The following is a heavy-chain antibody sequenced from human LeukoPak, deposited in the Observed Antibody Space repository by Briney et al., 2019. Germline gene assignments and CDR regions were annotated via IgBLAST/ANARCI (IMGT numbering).Heavy chain of an antibody. Sequence: SQTLSLTCTVSGGSISSGDYYWSWIRQPPGQGLEWIGYFYYSGSTFYNPSLKIRVTISVDTSKNQFSLKLSAVTAADTAVYYCARRAAAAPFDYWGQGSLVTVSS. CDR2: FYYSGST. CDR3: ARRAAAAPFDY. J-gene: IGHJ4*02. V-gene: IGHV4-30-4*01. D-gene: IGHD6-13*01. CDR1: GGSISSGDYY.